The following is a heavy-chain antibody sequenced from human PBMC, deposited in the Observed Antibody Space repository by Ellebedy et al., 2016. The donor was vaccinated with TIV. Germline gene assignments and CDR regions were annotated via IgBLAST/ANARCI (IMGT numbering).Heavy chain of an antibody. CDR3: ARDSGRRRSWDNDY. D-gene: IGHD3-10*01. CDR1: GFTFSNYA. J-gene: IGHJ4*02. V-gene: IGHV3-23*01. Sequence: GESLKISCVASGFTFSNYAMCWVRQAPGKGLEWVSTISDSGGNTHFPDSVKGRFTISRDNSRNTVYLQMNNLRAEDTAVYYCARDSGRRRSWDNDYWGQGTLVTVSS. CDR2: ISDSGGNT.